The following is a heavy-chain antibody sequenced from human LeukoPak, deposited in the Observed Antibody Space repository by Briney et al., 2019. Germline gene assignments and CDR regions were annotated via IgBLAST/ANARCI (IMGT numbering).Heavy chain of an antibody. Sequence: PGGSLRLSCAASGFNFSSYWMSWVRQAPGKGLEWVANVNRDGSETYYLDSVKGRFTISKDNAKNSLYLQMNSLRAEDTAVYYCAKVASYKVGATTVDYWGQGTLVTVSS. V-gene: IGHV3-7*03. CDR2: VNRDGSET. CDR1: GFNFSSYW. J-gene: IGHJ4*02. D-gene: IGHD1-26*01. CDR3: AKVASYKVGATTVDY.